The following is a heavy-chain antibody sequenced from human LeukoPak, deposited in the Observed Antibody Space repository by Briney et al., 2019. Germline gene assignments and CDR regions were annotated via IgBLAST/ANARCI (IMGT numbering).Heavy chain of an antibody. CDR3: ANDSSYYDFWSGYQGVDY. Sequence: GASLRLSCAASGFTFSSYAMSWVRQAPGKGLEWVSAISGSGGSTYYADSVKGRFTISRDNSKNTLYLQMNSLRAEDTAVYYCANDSSYYDFWSGYQGVDYWGQGTLVTVSS. CDR2: ISGSGGST. CDR1: GFTFSSYA. J-gene: IGHJ4*02. D-gene: IGHD3-3*01. V-gene: IGHV3-23*01.